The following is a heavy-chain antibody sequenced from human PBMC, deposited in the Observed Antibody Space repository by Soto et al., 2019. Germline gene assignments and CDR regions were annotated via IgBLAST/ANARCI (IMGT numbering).Heavy chain of an antibody. CDR3: ANYMAGTMFDY. CDR2: IYSTGGP. V-gene: IGHV4-39*01. CDR1: GDSISSSSYY. J-gene: IGHJ4*02. D-gene: IGHD5-12*01. Sequence: QLQLQESGPGLVKPSETLSLTCTVSGDSISSSSYYWGWIRQPPGKGLEWIGSIYSTGGPNYNPSLKSRTPTSIDTSKNQFSLKLSSVTATDTAVYYCANYMAGTMFDYWGRGTLVTVSS.